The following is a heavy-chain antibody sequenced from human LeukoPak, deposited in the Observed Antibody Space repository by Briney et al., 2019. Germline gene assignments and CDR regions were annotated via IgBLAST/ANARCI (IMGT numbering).Heavy chain of an antibody. D-gene: IGHD4-11*01. CDR1: GYISYY. J-gene: IGHJ4*02. CDR2: INPSGGST. Sequence: GASVKVSCKASGYISYYIHWVRQAPGQGLEWMGMINPSGGSTSYAQRFQGRVTMTRDTSTSTVYMELSSLRSEDTAVYYCAKYYSNHCFDNWRQGTLVTVSS. CDR3: AKYYSNHCFDN. V-gene: IGHV1-46*01.